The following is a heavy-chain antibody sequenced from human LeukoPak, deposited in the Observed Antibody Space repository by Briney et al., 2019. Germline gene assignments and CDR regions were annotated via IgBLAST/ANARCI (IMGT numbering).Heavy chain of an antibody. V-gene: IGHV4-38-2*01. CDR2: IYHGGST. D-gene: IGHD5-24*01. J-gene: IGHJ4*02. CDR1: GYSISSGFF. Sequence: SETLSLTCAVSGYSISSGFFWACIRQPPGKGLGWVGSIYHGGSTFYNPSLKSRVTTSVDTSKNQFSLRLTSMTAADTAVYYCARHEAEMATILGGYWGQGTLVTVSS. CDR3: ARHEAEMATILGGY.